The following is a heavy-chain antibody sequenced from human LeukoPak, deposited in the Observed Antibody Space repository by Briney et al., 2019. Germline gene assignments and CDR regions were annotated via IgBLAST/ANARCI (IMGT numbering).Heavy chain of an antibody. CDR2: IDYSGST. V-gene: IGHV4-30-4*01. Sequence: PSETLSLTCTVSGGSISSGDYYWSWIRQPPGKGLEWIVYIDYSGSTYYNPSLKSRVTISVDTSKNQFSLKLSSVTAADTAVYYCSRSGYYQEYYWGQGTLVTVSS. CDR1: GGSISSGDYY. CDR3: SRSGYYQEYY. D-gene: IGHD3-22*01. J-gene: IGHJ4*02.